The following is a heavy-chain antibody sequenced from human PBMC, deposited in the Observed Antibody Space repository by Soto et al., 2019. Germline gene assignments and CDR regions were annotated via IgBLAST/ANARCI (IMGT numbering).Heavy chain of an antibody. CDR1: GGTFSNYA. CDR2: VTPKLATA. V-gene: IGHV1-69*13. CDR3: ARRRDGYNSAFDI. Sequence: GASVKVSCKASGGTFSNYAINWVRQAPGLGLEWMGQVTPKLATAKHAQKFQGRVTITADESASTAYMYVSSLRSEDTAVYFCARRRDGYNSAFDICGQGTLVTVSS. D-gene: IGHD5-12*01. J-gene: IGHJ3*02.